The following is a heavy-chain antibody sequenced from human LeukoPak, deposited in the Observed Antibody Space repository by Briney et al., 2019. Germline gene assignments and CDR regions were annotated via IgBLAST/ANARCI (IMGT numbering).Heavy chain of an antibody. J-gene: IGHJ4*02. V-gene: IGHV3-23*01. CDR1: GFTFSSYA. Sequence: PGGSLRLSCAASGFTFSSYAMSWVRQAPGKGLEWVSSISGSGGSTYYADSVKGRFTISRDNSKNTLYLQMNSLRAEDTAVYYCAKDLDFWSGPLDYWGQGTLVTVSS. CDR3: AKDLDFWSGPLDY. CDR2: ISGSGGST. D-gene: IGHD3-3*01.